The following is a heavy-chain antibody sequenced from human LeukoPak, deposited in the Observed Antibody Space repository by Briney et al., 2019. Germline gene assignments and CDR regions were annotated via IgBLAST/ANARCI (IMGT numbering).Heavy chain of an antibody. CDR1: GFTFSDYY. J-gene: IGHJ5*02. CDR3: TTVGYSYGYPWFDP. D-gene: IGHD5-18*01. CDR2: IKSKTDGGTT. Sequence: PGGSLRLSCAASGFTFSDYYMSWIRQATGQGLEWVGRIKSKTDGGTTDYAAPVKGRFNISRDDSKNTLYLQMNSLKTEDTAVYYCTTVGYSYGYPWFDPWGQGTLVTVSS. V-gene: IGHV3-15*01.